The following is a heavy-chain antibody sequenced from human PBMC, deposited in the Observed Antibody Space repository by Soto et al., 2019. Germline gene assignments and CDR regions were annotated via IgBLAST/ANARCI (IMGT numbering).Heavy chain of an antibody. CDR3: ARETRSWYDYYYYMAV. Sequence: SETLSLTCAVSSGSISSSNWWSWVRQPPGKGLEWIGEIYHSGSTNYNPSLKSRVTISVDKSKNQFSLKLSSVTAADTAVYYCARETRSWYDYYYYMAVWGKGTTVTVSS. D-gene: IGHD6-13*01. V-gene: IGHV4-4*02. CDR1: SGSISSSNW. J-gene: IGHJ6*03. CDR2: IYHSGST.